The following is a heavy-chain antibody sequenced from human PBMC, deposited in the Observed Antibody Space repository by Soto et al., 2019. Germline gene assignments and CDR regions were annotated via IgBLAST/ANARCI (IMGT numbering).Heavy chain of an antibody. J-gene: IGHJ4*02. CDR2: ISAYNGNT. D-gene: IGHD2-2*01. CDR3: ARVCSSTSCYGVNYFDY. V-gene: IGHV1-18*01. Sequence: ASVKVSCKASGYTFTSYGISWVRQAPGQGLEWMGWISAYNGNTNYAQKLQGRVTMTTDTFTSTAYMELRSLRSDDTAVYYCARVCSSTSCYGVNYFDYWGQGTLVTVSS. CDR1: GYTFTSYG.